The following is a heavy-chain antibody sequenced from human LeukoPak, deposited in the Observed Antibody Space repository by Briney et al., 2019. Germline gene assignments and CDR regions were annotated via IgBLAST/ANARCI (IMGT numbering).Heavy chain of an antibody. V-gene: IGHV1-69*05. D-gene: IGHD4-17*01. Sequence: GASVKVSCKASGGTFSSYAMSWVRQAPGQGLEWMAGIIPIFGTANYAQKLKGRVTITTDDSKSTAYMELSSLRSEDTAVYYCASLRGYGDYFWVTPRYYFDYWGQGTLVTVSS. CDR1: GGTFSSYA. CDR3: ASLRGYGDYFWVTPRYYFDY. J-gene: IGHJ4*02. CDR2: IIPIFGTA.